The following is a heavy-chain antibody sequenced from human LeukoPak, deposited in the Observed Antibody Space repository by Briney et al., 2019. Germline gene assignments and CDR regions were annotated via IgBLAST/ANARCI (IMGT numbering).Heavy chain of an antibody. J-gene: IGHJ4*02. Sequence: PGGSLRLSCAASGFTFDDYTMHWVRQAPGKGLEWVSLISWDGGSTYYADSVKGRFTISRDNSKNSLYLQMNSLRTEDTALYYCAKGSGPYSSSWTDYWGQGTLVTVSS. D-gene: IGHD6-13*01. V-gene: IGHV3-43*01. CDR3: AKGSGPYSSSWTDY. CDR2: ISWDGGST. CDR1: GFTFDDYT.